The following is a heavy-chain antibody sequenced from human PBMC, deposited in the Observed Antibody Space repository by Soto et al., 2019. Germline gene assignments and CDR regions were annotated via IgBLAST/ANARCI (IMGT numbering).Heavy chain of an antibody. V-gene: IGHV3-23*01. J-gene: IGHJ4*02. CDR2: ISGGGTST. CDR3: AIYREQLD. CDR1: GSSSSSYA. D-gene: IGHD6-13*01. Sequence: EVQLLESGGGLVQPGGSLRLSCAASGSSSSSYAMSWVRQAPGKGLEWVSAISGGGTSTYYADSVKGRFTISRDNSKNTLYLQMSSLRAEDTAVYYCAIYREQLDWGQGTLVTVSS.